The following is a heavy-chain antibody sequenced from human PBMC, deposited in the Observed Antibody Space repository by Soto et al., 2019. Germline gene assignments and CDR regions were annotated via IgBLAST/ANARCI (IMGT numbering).Heavy chain of an antibody. D-gene: IGHD2-15*01. J-gene: IGHJ5*02. CDR3: ARDRGYYSGAGCSSDWFDP. Sequence: QVQLVQSGAEVKKPGASVEVSCKASGYTFTSYGISWVRQAPGQGLEWMGWINPYNGNTNYAQKLQGRVTMTTHTSTSTAYMDLRSLRSDDTAVYYCARDRGYYSGAGCSSDWFDPWGQGTLVTVSS. CDR1: GYTFTSYG. CDR2: INPYNGNT. V-gene: IGHV1-18*04.